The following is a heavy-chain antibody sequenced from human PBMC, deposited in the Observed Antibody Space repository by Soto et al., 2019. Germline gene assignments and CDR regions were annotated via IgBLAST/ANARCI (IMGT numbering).Heavy chain of an antibody. Sequence: GGSLRLSCAASGFTFSSYWMHWVRQAPGKGLVWVSRINSDGSSTSYADSVKGRFTISRDNAKNTLYLQMNSLRAEDTAVYYCARDTAMDYYYYYGMDVWGQGTTVTVSS. J-gene: IGHJ6*02. CDR2: INSDGSST. CDR1: GFTFSSYW. CDR3: ARDTAMDYYYYYGMDV. V-gene: IGHV3-74*01. D-gene: IGHD5-18*01.